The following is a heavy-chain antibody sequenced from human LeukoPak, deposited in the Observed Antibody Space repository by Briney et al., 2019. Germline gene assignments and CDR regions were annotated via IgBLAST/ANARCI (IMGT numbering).Heavy chain of an antibody. D-gene: IGHD6-13*01. V-gene: IGHV3-23*01. CDR2: ISGSGAGT. J-gene: IGHJ4*02. Sequence: GGSLRLSCAASGFTFSSYAMGWVRQAPGKGLEWVSAISGSGAGTYYADSVKGRFTLSRDNSRNTLYLQMNSLRAEDTALYFCAKLTNVAATGTFDYWGQGAVVTVSS. CDR3: AKLTNVAATGTFDY. CDR1: GFTFSSYA.